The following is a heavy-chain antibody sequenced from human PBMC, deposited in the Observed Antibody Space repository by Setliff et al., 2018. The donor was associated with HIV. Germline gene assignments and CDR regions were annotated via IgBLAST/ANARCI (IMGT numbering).Heavy chain of an antibody. Sequence: PSETLSLTCTVSGGSISSGSHYWSWIRQPAGKGLEWIGRIHTRGSTDYNPSLKSRVTISVDTSKNQFSLKLSSVTAADTAVYYSARFYYHYDSTNDAFDIWGQGTMVTVSS. J-gene: IGHJ3*02. D-gene: IGHD3-22*01. V-gene: IGHV4-61*02. CDR2: IHTRGST. CDR1: GGSISSGSHY. CDR3: ARFYYHYDSTNDAFDI.